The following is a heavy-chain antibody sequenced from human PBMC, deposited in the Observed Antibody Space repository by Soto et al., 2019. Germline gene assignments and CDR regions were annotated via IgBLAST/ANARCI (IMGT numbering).Heavy chain of an antibody. D-gene: IGHD6-19*01. V-gene: IGHV4-30-2*01. J-gene: IGHJ5*02. CDR2: IYHSGST. CDR3: ARSRSSGRNWFDP. CDR1: GGSISSGGYS. Sequence: SETLSLTCAVSGGSISSGGYSWSWIRQPPGKGLEWIGYIYHSGSTYYNPSLKSRVTISVDRSKNQFSLKLSSVTAADTAVYYCARSRSSGRNWFDPWGQGTLVTVS.